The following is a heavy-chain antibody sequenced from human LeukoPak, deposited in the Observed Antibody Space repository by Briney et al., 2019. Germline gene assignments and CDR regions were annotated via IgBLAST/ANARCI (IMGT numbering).Heavy chain of an antibody. D-gene: IGHD5-12*01. J-gene: IGHJ4*02. CDR2: IKRDGSEE. CDR1: EFPFSDYG. V-gene: IGHV3-7*01. CDR3: AGFAIVPTMRAVCH. Sequence: GGSLRLSCAASEFPFSDYGMTWARQAPGKGLEWVANIKRDGSEEYYVDSVKGRFTISRDNAKNSLYLQMNSLRVEDTAVYYCAGFAIVPTMRAVCHWGQGTLVTVAS.